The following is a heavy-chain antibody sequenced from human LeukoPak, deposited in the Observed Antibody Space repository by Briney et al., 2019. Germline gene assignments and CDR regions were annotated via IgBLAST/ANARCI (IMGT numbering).Heavy chain of an antibody. D-gene: IGHD3-22*01. V-gene: IGHV4-4*07. J-gene: IGHJ4*02. CDR1: GGSISSYY. CDR3: ARGSSGYYDSSDLLDY. CDR2: IYTSGST. Sequence: SETLSLTCTVSGGSISSYYWSWIRQPAGKGLEWIWRIYTSGSTNYNPSLKSRVNMSVDTAKNQFSMKLSSVTAADTAVYYCARGSSGYYDSSDLLDYWGQGTLVTVSS.